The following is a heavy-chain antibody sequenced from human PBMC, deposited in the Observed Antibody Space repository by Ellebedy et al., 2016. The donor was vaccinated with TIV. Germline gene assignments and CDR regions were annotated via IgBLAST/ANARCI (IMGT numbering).Heavy chain of an antibody. J-gene: IGHJ4*02. V-gene: IGHV4-59*01. D-gene: IGHD5-18*01. Sequence: SETLSLXCTVSGGSISSYYWSWIRQPPGKGLEWIGYIYYSGSTNYNPSLKSRVTISVDTSKNQFSLKLSSVTAADTAVYYCARAVGYSYGYVVDYWGQGTLVTVSS. CDR1: GGSISSYY. CDR3: ARAVGYSYGYVVDY. CDR2: IYYSGST.